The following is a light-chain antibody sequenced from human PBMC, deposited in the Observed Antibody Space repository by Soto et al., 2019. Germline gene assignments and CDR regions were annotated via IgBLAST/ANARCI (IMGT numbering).Light chain of an antibody. CDR2: AAS. CDR3: QQSYSTPT. Sequence: DIQMTQSPSSLSASVGDRVTITCRASQSISSYLNWYQQKPGKAPKLLIYAASSLQSGVPSRFSGSGSWTDFTLTSSSLQPEDFATYYCQQSYSTPTFGQGTKVEIK. J-gene: IGKJ1*01. CDR1: QSISSY. V-gene: IGKV1-39*01.